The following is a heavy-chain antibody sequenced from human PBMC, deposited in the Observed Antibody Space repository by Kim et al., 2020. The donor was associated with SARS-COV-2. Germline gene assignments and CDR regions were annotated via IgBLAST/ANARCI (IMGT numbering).Heavy chain of an antibody. D-gene: IGHD3-10*01. CDR1: GFTFSSYA. V-gene: IGHV3-23*01. J-gene: IGHJ6*02. CDR2: ISGSGGST. CDR3: AKDLGLLWFGELSPPGYYYGMDV. Sequence: GGSLRLSCAASGFTFSSYAMRWVRQAPGKGLEWVSGISGSGGSTYYADSVKGRFTISRDNSKNTLYLQMNSLRAEDTAVYYCAKDLGLLWFGELSPPGYYYGMDVWGQGTTVTVSS.